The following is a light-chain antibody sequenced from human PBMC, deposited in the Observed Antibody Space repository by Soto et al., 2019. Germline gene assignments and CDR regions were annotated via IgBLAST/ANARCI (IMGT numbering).Light chain of an antibody. CDR1: QSVSSSY. CDR2: DAS. CDR3: QHSGDFRWT. V-gene: IGKV3-20*01. Sequence: EIVLTQSPGTLSLSPWERATLSCRASQSVSSSYLAWYQQKPGQAPRLLIYDASSRPTGIPDRFSGRGFGADFTLTISRLEPEDFAVYYCQHSGDFRWTFGQGTKVDI. J-gene: IGKJ1*01.